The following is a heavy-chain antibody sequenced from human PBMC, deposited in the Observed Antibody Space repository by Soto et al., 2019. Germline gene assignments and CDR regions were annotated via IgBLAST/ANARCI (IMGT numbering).Heavy chain of an antibody. CDR3: ARDAWFGELFDY. D-gene: IGHD3-10*01. CDR1: GFNFSDYY. V-gene: IGHV3-11*01. Sequence: GGSMRLSNAASGFNFSDYYMSWIRQAPGKGLEWVSYISSSGSTIYYADSVKGRFTISRDNAKNSLYLQMNSLRAEDTAVYYCARDAWFGELFDYWGQGTLVTVSS. J-gene: IGHJ4*02. CDR2: ISSSGSTI.